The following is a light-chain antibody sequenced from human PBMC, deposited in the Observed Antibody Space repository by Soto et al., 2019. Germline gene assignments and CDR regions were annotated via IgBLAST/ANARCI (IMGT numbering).Light chain of an antibody. Sequence: QSVLTRPPSASGTPGQRVTISCSGGSSNIGSNTVNWYQHLSGTAPKLLIYSSDQRPSGVPDRFSGSKSGTSASLAISGLQSEDEADYYCAAWDDSLKGVLFGGGTKLTVL. CDR1: SSNIGSNT. J-gene: IGLJ2*01. CDR2: SSD. CDR3: AAWDDSLKGVL. V-gene: IGLV1-44*01.